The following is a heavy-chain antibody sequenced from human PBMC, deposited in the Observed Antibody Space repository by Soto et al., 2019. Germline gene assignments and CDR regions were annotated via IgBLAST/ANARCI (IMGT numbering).Heavy chain of an antibody. Sequence: SLRLSYAASGCTFSNYGMHWVRQAPGKGLEWVAAILYDGSNTYYADSVKGRFTISRDNSKNTLYLEMNSLRAEDTAVYHCAKTRDGYSFYYFYGMDVWGQGPTVTV. D-gene: IGHD4-4*01. J-gene: IGHJ6*02. CDR2: ILYDGSNT. CDR3: AKTRDGYSFYYFYGMDV. CDR1: GCTFSNYG. V-gene: IGHV3-30*18.